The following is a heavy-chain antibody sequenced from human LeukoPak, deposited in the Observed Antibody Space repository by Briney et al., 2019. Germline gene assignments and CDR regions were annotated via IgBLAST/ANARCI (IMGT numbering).Heavy chain of an antibody. CDR3: ARDQEAYCSSTSCYEYYYYVDV. V-gene: IGHV4-4*07. Sequence: SKTLSLTCTVSGGSISTYSWNWIRQPPGKGLEWIGRIFASGTTNYNPSLNSRVTISLDTSKNHCSLKLSSVTAADTAVYYCARDQEAYCSSTSCYEYYYYVDVWGKGTTVTISS. CDR2: IFASGTT. CDR1: GGSISTYS. D-gene: IGHD2-2*01. J-gene: IGHJ6*03.